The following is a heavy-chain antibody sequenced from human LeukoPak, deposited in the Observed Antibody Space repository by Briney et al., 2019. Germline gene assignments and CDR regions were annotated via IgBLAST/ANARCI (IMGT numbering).Heavy chain of an antibody. CDR2: INAVNGNT. V-gene: IGHV1-3*01. CDR1: GYTFTSYG. D-gene: IGHD6-13*01. J-gene: IGHJ4*02. CDR3: ARGPRAAADDY. Sequence: ASVKVSCKASGYTFTSYGISWGRQAPEQSPKWIGRINAVNGNTKYSQKFQGRVTITRDTSASTAYMELSSLRSEDTAVYYCARGPRAAADDYWGQGTLVTVSS.